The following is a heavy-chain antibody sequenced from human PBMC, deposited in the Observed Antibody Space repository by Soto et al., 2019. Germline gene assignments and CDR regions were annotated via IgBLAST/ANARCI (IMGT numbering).Heavy chain of an antibody. Sequence: ASVKVSCKASGYTFTSYVISWVRHAPGQGLEWMGWISAYNGNTNYAQKLQGRVTMTTDTPTSTAYRELRSLRSDDTAVYYCARFTREFYVFWSGYYYSAHDAFDIWGKGTMVTVSS. CDR2: ISAYNGNT. CDR3: ARFTREFYVFWSGYYYSAHDAFDI. D-gene: IGHD3-3*01. CDR1: GYTFTSYV. J-gene: IGHJ3*02. V-gene: IGHV1-18*01.